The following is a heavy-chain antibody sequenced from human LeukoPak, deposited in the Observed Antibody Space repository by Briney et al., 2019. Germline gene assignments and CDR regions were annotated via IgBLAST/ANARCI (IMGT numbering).Heavy chain of an antibody. Sequence: GGSLRLSCAASGFTFSSYTMSWVRQAPGKGLEWVSTIGGSGVSTYYADSVKGRFSISRDNSKNTLYLQMNSLRAEDTALYYCATHLSDAFDIWGQGTMVTVSS. V-gene: IGHV3-23*01. D-gene: IGHD3-3*02. CDR1: GFTFSSYT. CDR3: ATHLSDAFDI. J-gene: IGHJ3*02. CDR2: IGGSGVST.